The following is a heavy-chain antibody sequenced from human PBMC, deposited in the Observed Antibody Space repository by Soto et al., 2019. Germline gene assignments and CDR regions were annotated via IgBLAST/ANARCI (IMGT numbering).Heavy chain of an antibody. Sequence: QVQLVQSGAEVKKPGSSVKVSCKASGGTFSSYAISWVRQAPGQGLEWMGGIIPIFGTANYAQKFQGRVTITADESTSTAYMELSSLRSEDTAVYYCARSNDFWSGPLYYGMDGWGQGTTVTVSS. V-gene: IGHV1-69*12. CDR3: ARSNDFWSGPLYYGMDG. J-gene: IGHJ6*02. CDR2: IIPIFGTA. D-gene: IGHD3-3*01. CDR1: GGTFSSYA.